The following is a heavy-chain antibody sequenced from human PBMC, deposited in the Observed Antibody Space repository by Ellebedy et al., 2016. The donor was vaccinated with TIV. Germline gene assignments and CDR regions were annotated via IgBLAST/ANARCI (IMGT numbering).Heavy chain of an antibody. Sequence: SETLSLTXTVSGGSISSYYWSWIRQPPGKGLEWIGYIYYSGSTNYNPSLKSRVTISVDTSKNQFSLKLSSVTAADTAVYYCARVSVYRAYYFDYWGQGTLVTVSS. D-gene: IGHD1-14*01. CDR2: IYYSGST. J-gene: IGHJ4*02. CDR1: GGSISSYY. CDR3: ARVSVYRAYYFDY. V-gene: IGHV4-59*01.